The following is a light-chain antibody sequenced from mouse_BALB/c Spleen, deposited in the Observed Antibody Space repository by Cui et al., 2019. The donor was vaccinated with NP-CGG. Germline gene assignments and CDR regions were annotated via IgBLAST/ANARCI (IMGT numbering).Light chain of an antibody. CDR1: TGAVTTSNY. Sequence: QAVVTQESALTTSPGETVTLTCRSSTGAVTTSNYANWVQEKPDHLFTGLIGGTNNRVPGVPARFSGSLIGDKAVLTITGAQTEDEAIYFCALWYSNHWVFGGGTTVTVL. CDR3: ALWYSNHWV. CDR2: GTN. J-gene: IGLJ1*01. V-gene: IGLV1*01.